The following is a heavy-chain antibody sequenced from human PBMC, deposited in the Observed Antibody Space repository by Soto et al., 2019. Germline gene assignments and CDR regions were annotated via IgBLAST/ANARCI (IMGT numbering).Heavy chain of an antibody. Sequence: QITLKESGPTLVKPTQTLTLTCTFSGFSLSTSEVGVGWIRQPPGKALQWLALIYWDDDKRYSPSLKSRLTITKDNSKNQVVLTMTNMDPVDTATYYCEHAPGIAVTTNWFDPWGQGILVTVSS. J-gene: IGHJ5*02. CDR3: EHAPGIAVTTNWFDP. CDR2: IYWDDDK. V-gene: IGHV2-5*02. CDR1: GFSLSTSEVG. D-gene: IGHD6-19*01.